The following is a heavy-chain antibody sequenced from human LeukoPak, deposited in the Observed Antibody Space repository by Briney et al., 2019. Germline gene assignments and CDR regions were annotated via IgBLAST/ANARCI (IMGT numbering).Heavy chain of an antibody. CDR1: GFTFSSYG. CDR3: AKEGYDYVWGSYRPQTFDY. Sequence: GGSLRLSCAASGFTFSSYGMHWVRQAPGKGLEWVAFIRYDGSNKYYADSVEGRFTISRDNSKNTLYLQMNSLRAEDTAVYYCAKEGYDYVWGSYRPQTFDYWGQGTLVTVSS. CDR2: IRYDGSNK. D-gene: IGHD3-16*02. J-gene: IGHJ4*02. V-gene: IGHV3-30*02.